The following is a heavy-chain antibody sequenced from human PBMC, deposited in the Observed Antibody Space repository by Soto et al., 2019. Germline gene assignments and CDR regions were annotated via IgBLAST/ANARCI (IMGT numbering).Heavy chain of an antibody. J-gene: IGHJ4*02. CDR1: GFTFSSYS. V-gene: IGHV3-23*01. Sequence: PGGSLRLSCAASGFTFSSYSMSWVRQAPGKGLEWVSGFRSSGDGGTTYYADCVKGRFTISRDNAKNTVFLKMNSLRAEDTAIYYCAKKVNSGPGSQYFDYWGQGTLVTVSS. CDR2: FRSSGDGGTT. CDR3: AKKVNSGPGSQYFDY. D-gene: IGHD3-10*01.